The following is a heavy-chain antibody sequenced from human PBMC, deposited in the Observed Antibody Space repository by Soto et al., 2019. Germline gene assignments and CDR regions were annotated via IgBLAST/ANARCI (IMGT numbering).Heavy chain of an antibody. Sequence: ALRLSCAASGFTYSSYGMHWVRQAPGKWLEWVAVISYDESNKYYADSVKGRFTISRDDSKNTLDLQTNSLRAEDTAVYYCAKDQWQWLGNPEAFDSWGQRTLVTVSS. CDR2: ISYDESNK. J-gene: IGHJ4*02. CDR1: GFTYSSYG. CDR3: AKDQWQWLGNPEAFDS. D-gene: IGHD6-19*01. V-gene: IGHV3-30*18.